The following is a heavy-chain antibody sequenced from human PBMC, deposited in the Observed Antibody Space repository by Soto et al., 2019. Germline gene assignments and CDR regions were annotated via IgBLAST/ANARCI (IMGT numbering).Heavy chain of an antibody. CDR3: ARAAARRRDADTGGFDP. CDR1: GGSFRGFY. Sequence: PSETLSLTCAVSGGSFRGFYWTWIRQSPGKGLEWLGDINHAGITNYNPSLKSRVSIPVDTSKSQFSLKLSSVAAAATAVYYWARAAARRRDADTGGFDPWGQGTLVTVAS. J-gene: IGHJ5*02. D-gene: IGHD6-6*01. V-gene: IGHV4-34*01. CDR2: INHAGIT.